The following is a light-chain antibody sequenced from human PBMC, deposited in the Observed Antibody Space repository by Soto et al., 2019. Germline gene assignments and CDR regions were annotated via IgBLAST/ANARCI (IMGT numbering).Light chain of an antibody. V-gene: IGKV3-20*01. CDR1: QSVSSSY. J-gene: IGKJ1*01. Sequence: ETVLTQSPGPPSLSPGERATLSGRASQSVSSSYLAWYQQKPGQGPRLLIYDESNRATGIPARFSGSGSGTDFTLTISSLEPEDFAVYYCQQYGSSGTFGQGTKVDIK. CDR2: DES. CDR3: QQYGSSGT.